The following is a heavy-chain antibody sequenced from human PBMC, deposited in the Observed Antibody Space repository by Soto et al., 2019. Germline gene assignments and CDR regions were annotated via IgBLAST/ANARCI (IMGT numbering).Heavy chain of an antibody. V-gene: IGHV1-18*01. CDR1: GYTFTKFG. D-gene: IGHD1-26*01. CDR3: ARISLGAAPTDAFHL. CDR2: LSTYRDDR. Sequence: QVQLVQSGAEVKKPGASVKVSCKASGYTFTKFGISLVRQAPGQGLEWLGWLSTYRDDRNYAQRVQDRVSMPTVTSSTTAYMELRTLISDDTAVYYCARISLGAAPTDAFHLWGQGTMVTVSS. J-gene: IGHJ3*01.